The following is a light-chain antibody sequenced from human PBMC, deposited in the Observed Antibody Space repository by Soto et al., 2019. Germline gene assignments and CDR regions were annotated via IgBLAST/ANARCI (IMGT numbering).Light chain of an antibody. Sequence: DIHMTQSPSTLSASVGDRVTITCRASQMIYTWLAWYQQKPGKAPKLLIYEASSLDVGVPSRFSGSGSGTEFTLTISSLQPDDFATYYCQQYNTSWTFGQGTKVDIK. CDR1: QMIYTW. V-gene: IGKV1-5*03. CDR2: EAS. J-gene: IGKJ1*01. CDR3: QQYNTSWT.